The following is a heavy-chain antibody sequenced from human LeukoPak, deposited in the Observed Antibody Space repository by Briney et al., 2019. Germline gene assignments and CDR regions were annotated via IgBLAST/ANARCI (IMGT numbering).Heavy chain of an antibody. V-gene: IGHV3-23*01. D-gene: IGHD3-16*01. Sequence: GGSLRLSCAASGFTFSTYAMSWVRQAPGKGLEWVSDISGSGASTYSADSVKGRFRISRDNAKSSLDLEMNSLRAEDTAMYYCARAMSTFGGVRNYFDSWGQGTLVTVSS. CDR1: GFTFSTYA. CDR2: ISGSGAST. J-gene: IGHJ4*02. CDR3: ARAMSTFGGVRNYFDS.